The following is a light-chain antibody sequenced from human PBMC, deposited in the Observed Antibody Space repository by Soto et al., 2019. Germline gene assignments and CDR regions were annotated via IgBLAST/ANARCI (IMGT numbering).Light chain of an antibody. J-gene: IGKJ1*01. V-gene: IGKV3-20*01. CDR2: GAS. CDR1: QSVSSSY. Sequence: EIVLTQSPGTLSLSPGERATLSCRASQSVSSSYLAWYQQKPGQAPRLLIYGASSRATGIPDRFSGSGSGTDFTLTISSLQPEDFATYYCQQYNSYSKMFGQGTKVDSK. CDR3: QQYNSYSKM.